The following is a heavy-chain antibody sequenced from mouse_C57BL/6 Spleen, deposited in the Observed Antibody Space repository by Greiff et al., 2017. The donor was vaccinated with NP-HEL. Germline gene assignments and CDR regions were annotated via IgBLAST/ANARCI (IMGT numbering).Heavy chain of an antibody. Sequence: QVHVKQPGAELVKPGASVKLSCKASGYTFTSYWMHWVKQRPGQGLEWIGMIHPNSGSTNYNEKFKSKATLTVDKSSSTAYMQLSSLTSEDSAVYYCAREVTGSWFAYWGQGTLVTVSA. V-gene: IGHV1-64*01. CDR1: GYTFTSYW. CDR2: IHPNSGST. D-gene: IGHD4-1*01. J-gene: IGHJ3*01. CDR3: AREVTGSWFAY.